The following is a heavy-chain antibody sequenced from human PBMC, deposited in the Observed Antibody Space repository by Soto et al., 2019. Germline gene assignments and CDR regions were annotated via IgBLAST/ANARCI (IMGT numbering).Heavy chain of an antibody. V-gene: IGHV3-74*01. Sequence: VHLVESGGGLVQPGGSLRLSCAASGFTFSNYWMHWVRQVPGKGLVWVPRINSDGRNTSYADSVKGRFTISRDNAKNTLYLQMDSLGVEDTAVYYCARLLAVAGINYWGQGTLVTVSS. J-gene: IGHJ4*02. D-gene: IGHD6-19*01. CDR3: ARLLAVAGINY. CDR2: INSDGRNT. CDR1: GFTFSNYW.